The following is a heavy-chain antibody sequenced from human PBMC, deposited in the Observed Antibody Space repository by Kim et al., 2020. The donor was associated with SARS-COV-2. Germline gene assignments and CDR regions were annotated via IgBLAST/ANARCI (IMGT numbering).Heavy chain of an antibody. J-gene: IGHJ3*02. CDR2: ISWNSGSI. V-gene: IGHV3-9*01. CDR1: GFTFGDYA. D-gene: IGHD4-17*01. CDR3: ANDTDDYGALDALDI. Sequence: GGSLRLSCAASGFTFGDYAMHWVRRAPGKGLEWVSGISWNSGSIGYAASVKGRFTISRDNAKNSLYLQMNSLRAQDTDWYYCANDTDDYGALDALDIWGQGTMVTVSS.